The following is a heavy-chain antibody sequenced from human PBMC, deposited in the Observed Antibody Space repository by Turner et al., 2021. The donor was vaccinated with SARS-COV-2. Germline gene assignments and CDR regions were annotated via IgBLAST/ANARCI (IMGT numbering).Heavy chain of an antibody. CDR2: MSSSSSYI. V-gene: IGHV3-21*06. Sequence: EAQLVESGGGLVKPGGSLRVSCAASGFTFSSYGMNWVRQAPGKGLEWVSSMSSSSSYIYYADSLKGRFTISRNNAKNSVYLQMNSLRAEDTAVYYCAREKPGFDSSGYYPDAFDIWGQGTMVTVSS. CDR1: GFTFSSYG. J-gene: IGHJ3*02. CDR3: AREKPGFDSSGYYPDAFDI. D-gene: IGHD3-22*01.